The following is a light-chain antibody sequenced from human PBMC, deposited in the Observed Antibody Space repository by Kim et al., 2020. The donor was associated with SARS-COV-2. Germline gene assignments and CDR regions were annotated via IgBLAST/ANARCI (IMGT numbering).Light chain of an antibody. V-gene: IGKV1-9*01. CDR2: AAS. CDR1: QDISTF. Sequence: DIQLTQSPSFLSASVGDRVTITGRASQDISTFLAWYQQKPGKAPKLLIYAASTLHSGVPSTFSGSGSGTEFTLTISSLQPEDFATYYCQQLDSYPQVTFGGGTKVDIK. J-gene: IGKJ4*01. CDR3: QQLDSYPQVT.